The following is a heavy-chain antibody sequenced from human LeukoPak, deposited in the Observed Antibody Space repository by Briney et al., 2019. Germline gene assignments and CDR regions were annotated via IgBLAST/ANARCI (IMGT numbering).Heavy chain of an antibody. J-gene: IGHJ4*02. Sequence: GGSLRLSCAASGFTFSNGWMNWVRQAPGKGLEWVGRIKSKTDGGTTDYAAPVKGRFTISRDDSKNTLYLQMNSLKTEDTAVYYCTTYYYDSSGQIYFGYWGQGTLVTVSS. V-gene: IGHV3-15*07. D-gene: IGHD3-22*01. CDR1: GFTFSNGW. CDR3: TTYYYDSSGQIYFGY. CDR2: IKSKTDGGTT.